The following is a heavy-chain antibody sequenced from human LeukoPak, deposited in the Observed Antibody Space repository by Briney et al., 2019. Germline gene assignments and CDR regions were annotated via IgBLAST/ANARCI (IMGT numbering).Heavy chain of an antibody. CDR3: ARQRLRFDP. CDR1: GASISSYY. J-gene: IGHJ5*02. D-gene: IGHD4-11*01. V-gene: IGHV4-59*08. CDR2: IYHSGST. Sequence: SETLSLTCSVSGASISSYYWSWIRQPPGKGLEWIGYIYHSGSTKYNPSLKSRVAISVDTPKNQFSLKLNSVTAADTAVYYCARQRLRFDPWGQGTLVTVSS.